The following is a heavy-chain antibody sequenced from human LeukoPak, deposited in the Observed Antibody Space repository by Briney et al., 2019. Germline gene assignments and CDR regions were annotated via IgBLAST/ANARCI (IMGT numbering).Heavy chain of an antibody. Sequence: GASVKVSCKASGYTFTSYGISWVRRAPGQGLEWMGWISAYNGNTNYAQKLQGRVTMTTDTSTSTAYMELRSLRSDDTAVYYCASVGDSSGYSQLDYWGQGTLVTVSS. CDR2: ISAYNGNT. CDR1: GYTFTSYG. D-gene: IGHD3-22*01. V-gene: IGHV1-18*01. J-gene: IGHJ4*02. CDR3: ASVGDSSGYSQLDY.